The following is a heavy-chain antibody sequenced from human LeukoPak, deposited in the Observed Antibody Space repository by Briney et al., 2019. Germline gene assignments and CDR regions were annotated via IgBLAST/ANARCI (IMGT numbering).Heavy chain of an antibody. CDR1: GYSISSGYY. Sequence: SETLSLTCTVSGYSISSGYYWGWIRQPPGKGLEWIGSIYHSASTYYNPSLKSRVTISVDTSKNQFSLKLSSVTAADTAVYCCARDKAEGYDSPYYYYGMDVWGQGTTVTVSS. CDR3: ARDKAEGYDSPYYYYGMDV. CDR2: IYHSAST. J-gene: IGHJ6*02. D-gene: IGHD5-12*01. V-gene: IGHV4-38-2*02.